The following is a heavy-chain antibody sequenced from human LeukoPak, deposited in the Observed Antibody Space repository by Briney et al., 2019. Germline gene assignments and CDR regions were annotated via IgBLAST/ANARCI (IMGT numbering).Heavy chain of an antibody. CDR3: ARIVGARNYYYYNMDV. J-gene: IGHJ6*03. Sequence: SETLSLTCTVSGGSISSSSYYWGWIRQPPGKGLEWIGSIYYSGSTYYNPSLKSRVTISVDTSKNKFSLKLSSVTAADTAVYYCARIVGARNYYYYNMDVWGKGTTVTVSS. D-gene: IGHD1-26*01. CDR1: GGSISSSSYY. V-gene: IGHV4-39*07. CDR2: IYYSGST.